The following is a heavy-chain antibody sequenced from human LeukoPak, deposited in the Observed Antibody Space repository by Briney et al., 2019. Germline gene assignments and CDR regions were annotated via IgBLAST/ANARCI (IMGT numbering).Heavy chain of an antibody. Sequence: QPGGSLRLSCTASGLSISGYWMHWVRQASGKGLVWLSRINSDGSGTDYADSVKGRFTVSRDNGKNTVYLRMSSLRAEDTAVYYCARDPYILDAAWGQGTLVTVSS. J-gene: IGHJ5*02. CDR1: GLSISGYW. CDR3: ARDPYILDAA. CDR2: INSDGSGT. D-gene: IGHD3-16*01. V-gene: IGHV3-74*01.